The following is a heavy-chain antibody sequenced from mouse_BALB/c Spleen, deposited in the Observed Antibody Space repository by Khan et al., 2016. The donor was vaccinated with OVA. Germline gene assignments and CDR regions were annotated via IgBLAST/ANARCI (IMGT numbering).Heavy chain of an antibody. Sequence: QVRLQQSGAELVRPGVSVKISCKASGYTFTDYAMHWVKQRHAKSLEWIGVISTNYGDADYNQKFQGKASMTVDRSSRTVYMELARVTSEDSAIYYCVRGGKFAYWGQGTLVTVSA. J-gene: IGHJ3*01. CDR2: ISTNYGDA. CDR1: GYTFTDYA. D-gene: IGHD1-1*02. V-gene: IGHV1S137*01. CDR3: VRGGKFAY.